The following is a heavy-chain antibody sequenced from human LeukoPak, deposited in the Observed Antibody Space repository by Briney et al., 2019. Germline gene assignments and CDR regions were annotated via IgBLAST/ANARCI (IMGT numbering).Heavy chain of an antibody. CDR1: GGSFSGYY. D-gene: IGHD3-10*01. J-gene: IGHJ4*02. CDR3: ARGLTIRD. Sequence: SETLSLTCAVYGGSFSGYYWSWIRQPPGKGLEWIGEINHSGSTNHNPSLKSRVTISVDTSKNQFSLKLSSVTAADTAVYYCARGLTIRDWGQGTLVTVSS. CDR2: INHSGST. V-gene: IGHV4-34*01.